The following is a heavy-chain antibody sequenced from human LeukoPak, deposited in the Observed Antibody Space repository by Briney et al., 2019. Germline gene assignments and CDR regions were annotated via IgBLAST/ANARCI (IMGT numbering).Heavy chain of an antibody. Sequence: GGSLRLSCAASGFTFSSYSMNWVRQAPGKGLEWVSAISGSGGSTYYADSVKGRFTISRDNSKNTLYLQMDSLRAEDTAVYYCAKYAQAIVVVPAAIGYWGQGTLVTVSS. CDR3: AKYAQAIVVVPAAIGY. V-gene: IGHV3-23*01. D-gene: IGHD2-2*02. CDR1: GFTFSSYS. CDR2: ISGSGGST. J-gene: IGHJ4*02.